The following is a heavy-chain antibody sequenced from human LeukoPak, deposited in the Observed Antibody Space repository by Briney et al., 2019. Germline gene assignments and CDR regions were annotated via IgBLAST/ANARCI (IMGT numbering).Heavy chain of an antibody. CDR3: ARAIRSSYYDFWSGIGY. J-gene: IGHJ4*02. CDR1: GFTFSSYW. D-gene: IGHD3-3*01. Sequence: GGSLRLSCAASGFTFSSYWMSWVRQAPGKGLEWVANIKQDGSEKYYVDSVKGRFTISRDNAKNSLYLQTNSLRAEDTAVYYCARAIRSSYYDFWSGIGYWGQGTLVTVSS. V-gene: IGHV3-7*05. CDR2: IKQDGSEK.